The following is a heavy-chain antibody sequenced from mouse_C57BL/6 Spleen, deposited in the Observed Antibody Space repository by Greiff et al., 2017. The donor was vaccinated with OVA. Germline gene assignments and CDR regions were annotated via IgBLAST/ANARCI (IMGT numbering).Heavy chain of an antibody. CDR1: GFSLTSYG. Sequence: QVQLKQSGPGLVQPSQSLSITCTVSGFSLTSYGVHWVRQSPGKGLEWLGVIWSGGSTDYNAAFISRLSISKDNSKSQVFFQLNSLQSDDTAIYSCSRTIPNLEVYFAYWGQGTTLTVSS. D-gene: IGHD4-1*01. CDR2: IWSGGST. J-gene: IGHJ2*01. CDR3: SRTIPNLEVYFAY. V-gene: IGHV2-2*01.